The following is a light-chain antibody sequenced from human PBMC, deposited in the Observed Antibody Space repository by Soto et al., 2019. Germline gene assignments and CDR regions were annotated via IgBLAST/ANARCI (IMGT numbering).Light chain of an antibody. CDR1: QTGSNSY. V-gene: IGKV3-20*01. J-gene: IGKJ1*01. CDR2: GVS. Sequence: IVLTQSPGTLSLSPGERATLSCRASQTGSNSYLAWYQQKSGQAPRLLIYGVSTRATGTPDRFSGSGSGTDFTLTISRLEPEDFAVYYCQQYGSSPRTFGQGTKVDIK. CDR3: QQYGSSPRT.